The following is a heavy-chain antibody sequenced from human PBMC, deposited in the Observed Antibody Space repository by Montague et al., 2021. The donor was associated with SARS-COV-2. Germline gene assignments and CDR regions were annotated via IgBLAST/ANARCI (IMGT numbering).Heavy chain of an antibody. J-gene: IGHJ2*01. CDR3: AREFRIELWQTNWYFGL. CDR1: GGSISGHY. D-gene: IGHD3-16*01. CDR2: FDHSGDT. V-gene: IGHV4-59*11. Sequence: SETLSLTCCVSGGSISGHYWSWIRQPPGKGLEWIGNFDHSGDTKYNPSLKSRATISVDTSKNQFALRLHSVTAADTAVYYCAREFRIELWQTNWYFGLWGRGTLVTVSS.